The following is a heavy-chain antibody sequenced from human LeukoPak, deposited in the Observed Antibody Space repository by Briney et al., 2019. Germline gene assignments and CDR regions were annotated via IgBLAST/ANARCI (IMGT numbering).Heavy chain of an antibody. J-gene: IGHJ5*02. Sequence: SETLSLTCAVYGGSFSGYYWSWIRQPPGKGLEWIGEVNHSGSTNYNPSLKSRVTISVGTSKNQFSLKLSSVTAADTAVYYCARGRVSIVVVPAAIQDWFDPWGQGTLVTVSS. CDR1: GGSFSGYY. D-gene: IGHD2-2*01. CDR2: VNHSGST. V-gene: IGHV4-34*01. CDR3: ARGRVSIVVVPAAIQDWFDP.